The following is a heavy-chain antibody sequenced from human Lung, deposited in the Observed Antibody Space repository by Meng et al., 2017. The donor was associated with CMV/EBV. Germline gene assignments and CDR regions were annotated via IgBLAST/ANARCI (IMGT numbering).Heavy chain of an antibody. CDR3: ARDNNWGPDY. Sequence: AXVXVSCKASGYTFTAHYFHWVRQAPGQGLEWMGWIHPHRGDTNYAQQFQGRVTLTRGTSINTGYMELTRLTSDDTAVYYCARDNNWGPDYWGQGTLVTVSS. CDR1: GYTFTAHY. V-gene: IGHV1-2*02. CDR2: IHPHRGDT. J-gene: IGHJ4*02. D-gene: IGHD7-27*01.